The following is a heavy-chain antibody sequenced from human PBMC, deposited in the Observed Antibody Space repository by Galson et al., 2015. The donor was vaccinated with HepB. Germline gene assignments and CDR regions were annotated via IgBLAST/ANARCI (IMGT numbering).Heavy chain of an antibody. CDR3: ARLATRTGPSDS. J-gene: IGHJ4*02. V-gene: IGHV4-4*02. CDR1: GGSLSGTKW. D-gene: IGHD1/OR15-1a*01. Sequence: LSLTCAVSGGSLSGTKWWNWVRQPPGKGLEWIGEIYHSGSPNYNPSLKSRVTISVDKSKNHISLRLTSGTAADTAVYYCARLATRTGPSDSWGQGTLVTVAS. CDR2: IYHSGSP.